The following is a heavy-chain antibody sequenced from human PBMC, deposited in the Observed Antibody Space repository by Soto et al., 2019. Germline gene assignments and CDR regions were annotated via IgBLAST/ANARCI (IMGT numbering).Heavy chain of an antibody. Sequence: QLQLQESGPGLVKPSETLSLTCTVSGGSISSSSYYWGWIRQPPGKGLECIGSIYYSGSTYYNPSLKSRVTISVDTSKNQFSLKLSSVTAADTAVYYCTSLTGYYRRVYWGQGTLVTVSS. V-gene: IGHV4-39*01. J-gene: IGHJ4*02. CDR1: GGSISSSSYY. D-gene: IGHD3-9*01. CDR3: TSLTGYYRRVY. CDR2: IYYSGST.